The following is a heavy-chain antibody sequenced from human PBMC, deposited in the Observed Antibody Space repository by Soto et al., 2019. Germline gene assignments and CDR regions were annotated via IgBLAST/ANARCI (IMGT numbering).Heavy chain of an antibody. V-gene: IGHV3-23*01. CDR2: ISGSGGST. J-gene: IGHJ4*02. CDR1: GFTFSGYA. CDR3: AKDFGTGWQLEPIDY. Sequence: GGSLRLCFAASGFTFSGYAMSWVRQAPGKGLEWVSAISGSGGSTYYADSVRGRFTISRDNSKNTLYLQMNSLRAEDTAVYYCAKDFGTGWQLEPIDYWRQGTLVTVSS. D-gene: IGHD6-6*01.